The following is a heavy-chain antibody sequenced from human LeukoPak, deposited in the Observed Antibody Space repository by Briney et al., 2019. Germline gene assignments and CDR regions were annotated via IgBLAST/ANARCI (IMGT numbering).Heavy chain of an antibody. CDR3: AKAVVPAAISDYYYYMDV. V-gene: IGHV3-23*01. J-gene: IGHJ6*03. D-gene: IGHD2-2*02. CDR1: GFSFSDYY. Sequence: GGSLRLSCAASGFSFSDYYMSWIRQAPGKGLEWVSAISGSGGSTYYADSVKGRSTISRDNSKNTLYLQMNSLRAEDTAVYYCAKAVVPAAISDYYYYMDVWGKGTTVTVSS. CDR2: ISGSGGST.